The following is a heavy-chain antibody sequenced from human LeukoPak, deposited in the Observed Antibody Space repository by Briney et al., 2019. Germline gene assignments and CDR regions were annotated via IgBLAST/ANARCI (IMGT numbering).Heavy chain of an antibody. J-gene: IGHJ6*03. CDR3: ARGTRSLGYYYYYMDV. V-gene: IGHV4-34*01. CDR1: GGSFSGYY. CDR2: INHSGST. Sequence: SETLSLTCAVYGGSFSGYYWSWIRQPPGKGLEWIGEINHSGSTNYNPSLKSRVTISVDTSKNQFSLKLSSVTAADTAVYYCARGTRSLGYYYYYMDVWGKGTTVTVSS. D-gene: IGHD3-3*01.